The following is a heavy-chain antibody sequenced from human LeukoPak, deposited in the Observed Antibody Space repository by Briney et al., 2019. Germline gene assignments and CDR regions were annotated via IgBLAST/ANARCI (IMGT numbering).Heavy chain of an antibody. J-gene: IGHJ3*01. V-gene: IGHV4-59*08. Sequence: PSETLSLTCSVSGGSISSYFWTWIRQPPGKRLEWIGNTHYSGSTNDNPSLKGRVSISLDTSKNGFSLELTSVTAADTAVYYCATSVGYHGSKNAFDVWGLGTMVTVSS. CDR3: ATSVGYHGSKNAFDV. D-gene: IGHD2-15*01. CDR1: GGSISSYF. CDR2: THYSGST.